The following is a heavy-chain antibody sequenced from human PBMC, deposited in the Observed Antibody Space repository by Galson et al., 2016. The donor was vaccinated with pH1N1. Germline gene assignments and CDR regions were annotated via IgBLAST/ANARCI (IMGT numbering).Heavy chain of an antibody. J-gene: IGHJ4*02. V-gene: IGHV3-23*01. CDR2: TRGSRGGA. D-gene: IGHD4-23*01. CDR3: AKDWGWQLEPSPFDY. CDR1: EFTFEDFD. Sequence: RRSSYAACEFTFEDFDMNWVRQAPGMGREWVSGTRGSRGGAYYEHSVNRRYTISRDHSKHTPYLQMNSLRAEDTAIYCCAKDWGWQLEPSPFDYWGQGTLVTVSS.